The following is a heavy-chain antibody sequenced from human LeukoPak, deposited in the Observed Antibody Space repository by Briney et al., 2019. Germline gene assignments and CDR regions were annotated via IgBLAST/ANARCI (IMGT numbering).Heavy chain of an antibody. CDR1: GFTFSSYA. CDR2: ISASAGTT. J-gene: IGHJ6*02. CDR3: AKDQFSYYDSGRSVDYYGMDV. Sequence: PGGSLRLSCAASGFTFSSYAMTWVRQAPGKGLEWVSTISASAGTTYYADSVKGRFTISRDNSKNTLYLQMNSLRAEDTALYYCAKDQFSYYDSGRSVDYYGMDVWGQGTTVTVSS. D-gene: IGHD3-10*01. V-gene: IGHV3-23*01.